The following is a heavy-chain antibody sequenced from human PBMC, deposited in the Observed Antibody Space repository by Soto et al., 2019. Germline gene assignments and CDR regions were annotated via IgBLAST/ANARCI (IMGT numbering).Heavy chain of an antibody. CDR3: ARGSYGAGSDY. D-gene: IGHD3-10*01. Sequence: PSETLSLTCTVSGGSISSGDYSWSWIRQPPGKGLEWIGYVFRSGSTYYSPSLKSRVTISVDGSKNQFSLKLTSVTAADTGVYYCARGSYGAGSDYWGQGTMVTVYS. CDR1: GGSISSGDYS. J-gene: IGHJ4*02. V-gene: IGHV4-30-2*01. CDR2: VFRSGST.